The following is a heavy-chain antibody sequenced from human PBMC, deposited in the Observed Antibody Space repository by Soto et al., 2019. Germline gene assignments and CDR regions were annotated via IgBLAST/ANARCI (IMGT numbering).Heavy chain of an antibody. D-gene: IGHD2-15*01. CDR1: GFSFNEAW. J-gene: IGHJ6*02. CDR2: IKTSAGGGAT. Sequence: EVQLVASAGGLVKPGGSLRLSCVASGFSFNEAWLNWVRPAPGEGLEWVGRIKTSAGGGATDYAAPVQGRFTISRDDSKNALYLHMNSLRTEDTAIYYCTTGSVEGIWGQGTTVTVSS. CDR3: TTGSVEGI. V-gene: IGHV3-15*07.